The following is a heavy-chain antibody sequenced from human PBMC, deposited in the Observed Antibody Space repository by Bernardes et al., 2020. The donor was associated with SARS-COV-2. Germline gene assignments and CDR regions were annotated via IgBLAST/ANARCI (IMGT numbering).Heavy chain of an antibody. D-gene: IGHD7-27*01. CDR1: GVTVSSKY. J-gene: IGHJ3*02. Sequence: GGSLRLSCAVAGVTVSSKYITWVRQAPGKGLDWVSVIHSSGNTNYADSVKGRFTISRDDSNNEVSLQMNNLSDEDTATYYCGLSDWGDAFDTWGQGTLVTVSS. CDR3: GLSDWGDAFDT. V-gene: IGHV3-53*01. CDR2: IHSSGNT.